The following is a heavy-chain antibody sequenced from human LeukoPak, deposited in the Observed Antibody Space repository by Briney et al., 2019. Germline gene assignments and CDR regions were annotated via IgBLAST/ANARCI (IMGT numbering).Heavy chain of an antibody. CDR1: GFTFDDYA. Sequence: GGSLRLSCAASGFTFDDYAIHWVHQAPGKGLEWVSLISGDGSSIYYADSVKGRFAISRDNSKNSLSLQMNSLRTEDTALYYCARDAKPSSSWYSWFDPWGQGTLVTVSS. D-gene: IGHD6-13*01. CDR3: ARDAKPSSSWYSWFDP. J-gene: IGHJ5*02. CDR2: ISGDGSSI. V-gene: IGHV3-43*02.